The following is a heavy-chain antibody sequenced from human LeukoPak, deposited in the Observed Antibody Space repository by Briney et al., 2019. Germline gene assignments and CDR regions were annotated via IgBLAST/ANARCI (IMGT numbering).Heavy chain of an antibody. V-gene: IGHV3-30*02. CDR1: GFTFSSYG. J-gene: IGHJ3*02. Sequence: GGSLRLSCAASGFTFSSYGIHWVRQAPDKGLEWVAFIRYDGSRKYYADSVKGRFTISRDNSKNTLYLQMNSLRAEDTAMYYCAKVSLNMVNDAFDIWGQGTMVSVSS. CDR3: AKVSLNMVNDAFDI. D-gene: IGHD4/OR15-4a*01. CDR2: IRYDGSRK.